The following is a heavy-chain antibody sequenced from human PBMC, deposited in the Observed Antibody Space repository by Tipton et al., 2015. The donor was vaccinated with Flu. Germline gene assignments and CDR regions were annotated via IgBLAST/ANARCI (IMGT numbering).Heavy chain of an antibody. CDR2: IWYDGSNI. CDR3: ARDEGVVNYYFGMDV. Sequence: QVQLVQSGGGGVQPERSLRLSCKAPGFDFSVYGMHWVRQAPGKGLEWVAVIWYDGSNIHYADSVKGRFTISRDNSKNTLYLQMNGLRAEDTAVYYCARDEGVVNYYFGMDVWGQGTTVTVSS. V-gene: IGHV3-33*01. J-gene: IGHJ6*02. CDR1: GFDFSVYG.